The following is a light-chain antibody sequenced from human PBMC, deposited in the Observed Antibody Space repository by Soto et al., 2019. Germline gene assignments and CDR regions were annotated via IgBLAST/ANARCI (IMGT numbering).Light chain of an antibody. J-gene: IGKJ1*01. CDR2: GAS. V-gene: IGKV3-15*01. CDR3: QQYNNWLWT. Sequence: EVVMTQSPATLSVSPGERVTLSCRASQSINAHLAWYQQKPGQAPRLLIHGASTRATGIPARFSGSGFGTEFILTIRGLQSEDFAVYYCQQYNNWLWTFGQGTKVEIQ. CDR1: QSINAH.